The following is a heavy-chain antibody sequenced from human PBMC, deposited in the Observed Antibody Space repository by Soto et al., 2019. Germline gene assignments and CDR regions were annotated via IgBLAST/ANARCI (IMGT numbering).Heavy chain of an antibody. V-gene: IGHV5-51*01. CDR2: IYPGDSDT. Sequence: GESLKISCKGSGYSFTSYWIGWVRQMPGKGLEWMGIIYPGDSDTRYSPSFQGQVTISADKSISTAYLQWSSLKASDTAMYYCARLGIAAAGIRNVDPWGQGTLVTVSS. D-gene: IGHD6-13*01. CDR3: ARLGIAAAGIRNVDP. J-gene: IGHJ5*02. CDR1: GYSFTSYW.